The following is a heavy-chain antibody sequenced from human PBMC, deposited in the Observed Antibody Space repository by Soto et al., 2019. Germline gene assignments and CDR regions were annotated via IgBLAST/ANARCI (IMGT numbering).Heavy chain of an antibody. J-gene: IGHJ6*02. D-gene: IGHD3-22*01. CDR3: ARGPYYYDSSGYYSVPYYYYGMDV. Sequence: SETLSLTCTVSGGSISSGDYYWSWIRQPPGKGLEWIGYIYYSGSTYYNPSLKSRVTISVDTSKNQFSLKLSSVTAADTAVYYCARGPYYYDSSGYYSVPYYYYGMDVWGQGTTVTVSS. CDR2: IYYSGST. CDR1: GGSISSGDYY. V-gene: IGHV4-30-4*01.